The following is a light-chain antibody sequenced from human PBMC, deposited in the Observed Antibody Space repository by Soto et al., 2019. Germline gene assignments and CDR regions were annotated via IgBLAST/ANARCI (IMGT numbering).Light chain of an antibody. Sequence: QSVLTQPASVSGSPGQSITISCTGISSDVGAYRYVSWYQQRPGKAPKVVIYDVNNRPSGVSSRFSASKSGNTASLTISGLQADDEADYYCSSCTVSSTLFVFGTGTKLTVL. CDR2: DVN. CDR3: SSCTVSSTLFV. CDR1: SSDVGAYRY. V-gene: IGLV2-14*01. J-gene: IGLJ1*01.